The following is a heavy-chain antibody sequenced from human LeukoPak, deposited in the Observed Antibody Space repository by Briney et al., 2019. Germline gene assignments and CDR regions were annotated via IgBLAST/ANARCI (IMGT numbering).Heavy chain of an antibody. CDR3: AKGDWLLRS. CDR2: ISSSSSTI. J-gene: IGHJ4*02. D-gene: IGHD3/OR15-3a*01. Sequence: GGSLRLSCAASGFTVSSYSMNWVRQAPGKGLEWVSYISSSSSTIYYADSVKGRFTISRDNSKNTLYLQMNSLRAEDTAVYYCAKGDWLLRSWGQGTLSPSPQ. CDR1: GFTVSSYS. V-gene: IGHV3-48*01.